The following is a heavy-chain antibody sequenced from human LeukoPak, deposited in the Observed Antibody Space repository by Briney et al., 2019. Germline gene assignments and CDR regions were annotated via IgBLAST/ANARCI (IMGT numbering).Heavy chain of an antibody. D-gene: IGHD3-10*01. J-gene: IGHJ5*02. V-gene: IGHV3-48*01. CDR3: ARGVRQQFDP. Sequence: GGSLRLSCVDSGFTFSRHSMNWVRQAPGKGLEWVSYINGGGSPIYYADSVKGRFTISRDNAKNSLYLQMNSLRAEDTAVYYCARGVRQQFDPWGQGTLVTVSS. CDR1: GFTFSRHS. CDR2: INGGGSPI.